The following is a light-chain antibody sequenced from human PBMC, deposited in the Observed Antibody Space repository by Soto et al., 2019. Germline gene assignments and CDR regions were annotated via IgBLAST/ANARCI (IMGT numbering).Light chain of an antibody. J-gene: IGLJ1*01. CDR3: TSSTSGSLYV. CDR1: SSDVGGYNY. CDR2: NVS. Sequence: QSALTQAASVSGSPGQSITISCTGTSSDVGGYNYVSWYQQFPGKVPKLLIYNVSNRPSGVSNRFSGSKSGNTASLTISGRQAEDEADYFCTSSTSGSLYVFGTGTKLTVL. V-gene: IGLV2-14*01.